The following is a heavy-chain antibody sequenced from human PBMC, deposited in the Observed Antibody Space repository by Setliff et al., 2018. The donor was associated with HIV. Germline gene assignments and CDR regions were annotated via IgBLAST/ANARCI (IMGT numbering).Heavy chain of an antibody. Sequence: LRLSCAVSGFTVSSNHMNWVRQAPGKGLEWVSFIYSGGSTYYADSVKGRFTISRDNSKNTLYLQMNSLRVEDTAVYYCARGANDAFDIWGQGTMVTVSS. CDR2: IYSGGST. V-gene: IGHV3-53*01. CDR1: GFTVSSNH. CDR3: ARGANDAFDI. J-gene: IGHJ3*02.